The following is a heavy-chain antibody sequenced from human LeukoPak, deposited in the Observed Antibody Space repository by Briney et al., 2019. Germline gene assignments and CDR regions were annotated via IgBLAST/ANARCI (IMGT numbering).Heavy chain of an antibody. CDR3: ARGSRNYNNYEGADY. Sequence: PSESLSLTCAVYGRAFSGYYWSWIRQPPGKGLEWIGEINHSGDTKYNPSLKSRVSMSVDVSKDQFSLKLTSLTAADTAVYYCARGSRNYNNYEGADYWGQGSLVTVSS. V-gene: IGHV4-34*01. J-gene: IGHJ4*02. CDR1: GRAFSGYY. D-gene: IGHD4-11*01. CDR2: INHSGDT.